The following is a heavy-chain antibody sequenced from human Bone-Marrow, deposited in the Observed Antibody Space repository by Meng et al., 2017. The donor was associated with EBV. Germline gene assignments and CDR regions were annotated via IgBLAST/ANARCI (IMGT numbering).Heavy chain of an antibody. V-gene: IGHV3-21*01. CDR3: AREATLTTYCY. CDR1: GFNFSSYS. Sequence: EVQLVESGGXLVKPGGSLXLSCAASGFNFSSYSMNWVRQAPGKGLEWVSSISSSSSYIYYADSVKGRFTISRDNGKNSLYLQMNSLRAEDTAVYYCAREATLTTYCYWGQGTLVTVSS. J-gene: IGHJ4*02. D-gene: IGHD4-17*01. CDR2: ISSSSSYI.